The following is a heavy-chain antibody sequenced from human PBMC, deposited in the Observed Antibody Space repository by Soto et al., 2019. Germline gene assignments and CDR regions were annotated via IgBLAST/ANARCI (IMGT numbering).Heavy chain of an antibody. CDR1: GGSMSSSSFY. Sequence: SETLSLTCTVSGGSMSSSSFYWGWIRQPPGKGLEWMGSIYYSGSTYYNPSLTSRVTISVDTSKNQFSLNLRSVTAADTAVYYCARHGGFCINGVCHNWFDPWGQGTRVTVSS. D-gene: IGHD2-8*01. CDR2: IYYSGST. J-gene: IGHJ5*02. CDR3: ARHGGFCINGVCHNWFDP. V-gene: IGHV4-39*01.